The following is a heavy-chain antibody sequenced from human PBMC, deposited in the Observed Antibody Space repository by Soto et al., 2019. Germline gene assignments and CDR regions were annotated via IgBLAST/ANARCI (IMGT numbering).Heavy chain of an antibody. CDR1: GGSISNPDYY. CDR2: IFYSGDT. Sequence: NPSETLSLTCPVSGGSISNPDYYWNWIRQPPGKGLEWIGSIFYSGDTSYNPSLKSRLNISVDTSKNQFSLSLRSVTASDTAVYFCAREGRLQSLDYWGQGTVVTVSS. J-gene: IGHJ4*02. CDR3: AREGRLQSLDY. V-gene: IGHV4-30-4*01. D-gene: IGHD4-4*01.